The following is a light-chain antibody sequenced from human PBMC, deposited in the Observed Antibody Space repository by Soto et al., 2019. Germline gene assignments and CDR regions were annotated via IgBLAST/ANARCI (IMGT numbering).Light chain of an antibody. J-gene: IGKJ2*01. CDR1: QDISNY. V-gene: IGKV1-33*01. CDR3: QQYDILPYT. CDR2: DAS. Sequence: DIQMTQSPSSLSASVGDRVTITCQASQDISNYLNWYQQKPGKAPKLLIYDASNLETGVPSRFSGSGSGTDFTFTIISLQPEDSATYYCQQYDILPYTFGQGTKLEIK.